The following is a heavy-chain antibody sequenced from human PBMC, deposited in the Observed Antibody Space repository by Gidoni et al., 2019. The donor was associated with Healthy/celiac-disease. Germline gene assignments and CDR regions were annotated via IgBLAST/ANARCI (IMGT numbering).Heavy chain of an antibody. Sequence: QVQLVQSGAEVKKPGASVKVSCKASGYSFTSYGISWVRQAPGQGLEWMGWISAYNGNTNDAQKLQGRVTMTTDTSTSTAYMELRSLRSDDTAGYYCARVCIESYDFWSGYHLGENYYYYYMDVWGKGTTVTVSS. CDR3: ARVCIESYDFWSGYHLGENYYYYYMDV. V-gene: IGHV1-18*01. CDR1: GYSFTSYG. D-gene: IGHD3-3*01. CDR2: ISAYNGNT. J-gene: IGHJ6*03.